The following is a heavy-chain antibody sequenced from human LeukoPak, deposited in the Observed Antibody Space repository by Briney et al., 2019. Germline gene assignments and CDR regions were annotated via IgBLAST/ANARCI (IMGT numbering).Heavy chain of an antibody. V-gene: IGHV3-48*03. D-gene: IGHD5-18*01. Sequence: GGSLRLSCAASGSTFSSYEMNWVRQAPGKGLEWVSYISSSGSITYYADSVKGRFTISRDNAKNSLYLQMNSLRAEDTAVYYCVREGGLNYGTRWGQGTLVTVSS. CDR3: VREGGLNYGTR. J-gene: IGHJ4*02. CDR1: GSTFSSYE. CDR2: ISSSGSIT.